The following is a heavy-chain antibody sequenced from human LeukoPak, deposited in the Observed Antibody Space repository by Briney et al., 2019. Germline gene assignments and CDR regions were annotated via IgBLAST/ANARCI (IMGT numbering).Heavy chain of an antibody. CDR3: ARMYSGSYLPDY. J-gene: IGHJ4*02. CDR2: MNTNSGNT. V-gene: IGHV1-8*01. Sequence: ASVKVSCKASGYTFTSYDINWVRQATGQGLEWMGWMNTNSGNTGYAQKFQGRVTMTRNTSISTAYMELSSLRSEDTAVYYCARMYSGSYLPDYWGQGTLVTVSS. CDR1: GYTFTSYD. D-gene: IGHD1-26*01.